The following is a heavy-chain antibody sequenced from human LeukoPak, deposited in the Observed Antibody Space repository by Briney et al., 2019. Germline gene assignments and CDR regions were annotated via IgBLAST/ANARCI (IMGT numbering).Heavy chain of an antibody. D-gene: IGHD4-17*01. CDR3: ARDPPNNYGDYSRGGPSAFDI. V-gene: IGHV4-4*07. J-gene: IGHJ3*02. CDR1: GGSISSYY. Sequence: PSETLSLTCTVSGGSISSYYWSWIRQPAGKGLEWIGRIYTSGSTNYNPSLKSRVTMSVDTSKNQFSLKLSSVTAADTAVYYCARDPPNNYGDYSRGGPSAFDIWGQGTMVTVSS. CDR2: IYTSGST.